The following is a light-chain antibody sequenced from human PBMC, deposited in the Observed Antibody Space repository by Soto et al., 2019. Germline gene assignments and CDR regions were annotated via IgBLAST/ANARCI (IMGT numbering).Light chain of an antibody. CDR3: NSYAGTSYV. V-gene: IGLV2-14*01. CDR1: SSDVGAYNY. Sequence: QSALTQPASVSGSPGQSITISCTGTSSDVGAYNYVSWYQQHPDKAPKLVIYGVSNRPSGVSHRFSGSKSGNTASLTISGLLPEDEAHYYCNSYAGTSYVFGTGTKLTVL. CDR2: GVS. J-gene: IGLJ1*01.